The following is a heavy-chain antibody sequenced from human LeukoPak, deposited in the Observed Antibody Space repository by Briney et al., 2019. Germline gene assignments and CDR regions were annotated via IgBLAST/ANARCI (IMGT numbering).Heavy chain of an antibody. Sequence: PGGSLRLSCAASGFTFSSCGMHWVRQAPGEGLEWVAVIWYGGSSTHYADSVKGRFTISRDNAKYSLYLQMNSLRAEDTAIYYCARASPQQAFLFDYWGQGTLVTVSS. D-gene: IGHD1/OR15-1a*01. CDR3: ARASPQQAFLFDY. CDR2: IWYGGSST. V-gene: IGHV3-33*08. CDR1: GFTFSSCG. J-gene: IGHJ4*02.